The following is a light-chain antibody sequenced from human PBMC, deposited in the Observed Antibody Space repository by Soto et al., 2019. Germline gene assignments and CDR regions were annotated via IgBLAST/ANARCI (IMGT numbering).Light chain of an antibody. CDR1: SSDVGVYNY. V-gene: IGLV2-14*01. Sequence: QSALTQPASVSGSPGQSITISCTGTSSDVGVYNYVSWYQQHPDKAPKLMIYDVTNRPSGVSNRFSGSKSGNTASLTISGFQAEDEADYYCSSYTSSTTLVFGGGTKLTVL. J-gene: IGLJ2*01. CDR2: DVT. CDR3: SSYTSSTTLV.